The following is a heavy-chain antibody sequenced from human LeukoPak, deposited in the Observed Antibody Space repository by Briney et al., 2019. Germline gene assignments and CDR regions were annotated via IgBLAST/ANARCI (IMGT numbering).Heavy chain of an antibody. D-gene: IGHD3-10*01. CDR1: GYTFTGYY. CDR2: ISAYNGNT. Sequence: ASVKVSCKASGYTFTGYYMHWVRQAPGQGLEWMGWISAYNGNTNYAQKLQGRVTMTTDTSTSTAYMELRSLRSDDTAVYYCARHYYGSGSYYLYYYYMDVWGKGTTVTISS. CDR3: ARHYYGSGSYYLYYYYMDV. V-gene: IGHV1-18*04. J-gene: IGHJ6*03.